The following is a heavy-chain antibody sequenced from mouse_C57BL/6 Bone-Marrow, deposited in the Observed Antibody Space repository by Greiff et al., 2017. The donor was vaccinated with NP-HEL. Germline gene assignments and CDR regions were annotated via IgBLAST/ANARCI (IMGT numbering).Heavy chain of an antibody. CDR1: GFTFSSYA. V-gene: IGHV5-4*01. J-gene: IGHJ2*01. CDR3: ARDGVDY. CDR2: ISDGGSYT. Sequence: EVQGVESEGGLVKPGGSLKLSCAASGFTFSSYAMSWVRQTPEKRLEWVATISDGGSYTYYPDNVKGRFTISRDNAKNNLYLQMSHLKSEDTAMYYCARDGVDYWGQGTTLTVSS.